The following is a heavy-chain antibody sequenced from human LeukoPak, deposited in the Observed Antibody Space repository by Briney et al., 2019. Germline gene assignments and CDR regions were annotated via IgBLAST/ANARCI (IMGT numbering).Heavy chain of an antibody. J-gene: IGHJ4*02. CDR3: ARGIVGATTFDD. Sequence: GRSLRLSCAASGFTFSSYGMHWVRQAPGKGLEWVAVISYDGSNKYYADSVKGRFTISRDNSKNTLYLQMNSLRAEDTAVYYCARGIVGATTFDDWGQGTLVTVSS. V-gene: IGHV3-30*03. D-gene: IGHD1-26*01. CDR2: ISYDGSNK. CDR1: GFTFSSYG.